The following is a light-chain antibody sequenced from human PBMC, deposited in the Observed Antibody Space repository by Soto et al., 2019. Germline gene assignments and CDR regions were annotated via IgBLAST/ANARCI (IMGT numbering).Light chain of an antibody. V-gene: IGLV1-40*01. CDR3: QSYDMSLNNYV. CDR2: GGN. Sequence: QSVLTQQPSVSEAAGQTVTISCTGSSSNIGAPYDVHWYQHLPGTAPKLLIYGGNNRPSGVPDRFSGSRSGTSASLDITGLQAEDEAAYFCQSYDMSLNNYVFGTGTKVTVL. J-gene: IGLJ1*01. CDR1: SSNIGAPYD.